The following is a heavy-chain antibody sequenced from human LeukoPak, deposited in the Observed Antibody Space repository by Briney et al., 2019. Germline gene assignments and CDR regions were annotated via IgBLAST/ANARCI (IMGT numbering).Heavy chain of an antibody. Sequence: GGSLRLSCAVSGFTFSGYSMKWVRQAPGKGLEWVANIKQDGSEKYYVDSVKGRFTISRDNAKNSLYLQMNSLRAEDTAVYYCARSAGAFDIWGQGTMVTVSS. D-gene: IGHD6-19*01. CDR3: ARSAGAFDI. CDR2: IKQDGSEK. CDR1: GFTFSGYS. J-gene: IGHJ3*02. V-gene: IGHV3-7*01.